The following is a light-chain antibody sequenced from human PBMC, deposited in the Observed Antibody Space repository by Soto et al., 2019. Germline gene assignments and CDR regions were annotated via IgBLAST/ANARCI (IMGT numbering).Light chain of an antibody. V-gene: IGLV2-14*02. CDR1: SSDVGSYNL. Sequence: QSVLTQPASVSGSPGQSITISCTGTSSDVGSYNLVSWYQQHPGKAPKLMIYEGSKRPSGVSNRFSGSKSGNTASLTISGLQPEDEGDYYCSSYSSTSTPWVFGGGTKVTVL. CDR2: EGS. J-gene: IGLJ3*02. CDR3: SSYSSTSTPWV.